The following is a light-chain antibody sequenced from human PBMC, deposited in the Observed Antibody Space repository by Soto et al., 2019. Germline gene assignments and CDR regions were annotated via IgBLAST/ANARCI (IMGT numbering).Light chain of an antibody. CDR2: EVI. V-gene: IGLV2-8*01. CDR1: SSDIGGDNY. J-gene: IGLJ1*01. Sequence: QSALTQPPSASGSPGQSITISCTGTSSDIGGDNYVSWYQQHPGKAPKLMIYEVIKRPSGVPDRFSGSRSGNTASLTVSGLQAEDVADYYCSSYTGTNNLYVFGTGTKVTVL. CDR3: SSYTGTNNLYV.